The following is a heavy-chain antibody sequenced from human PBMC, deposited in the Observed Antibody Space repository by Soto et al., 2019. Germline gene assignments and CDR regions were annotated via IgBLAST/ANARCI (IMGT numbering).Heavy chain of an antibody. D-gene: IGHD2-15*01. CDR1: SGSISSSSW. Sequence: PSETLSLTCAVSSGSISSSSWWSWVRQPPGKGLEWIGEIYHSGSTNYNPSLKSRVTISVDKSKNQFSLKLSSVTAADTAVYYCARSWVGTNWFDPWGQGTLVTVSS. J-gene: IGHJ5*02. CDR3: ARSWVGTNWFDP. CDR2: IYHSGST. V-gene: IGHV4-4*02.